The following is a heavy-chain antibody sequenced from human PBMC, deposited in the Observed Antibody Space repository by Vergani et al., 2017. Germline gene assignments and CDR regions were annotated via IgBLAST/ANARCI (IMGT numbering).Heavy chain of an antibody. CDR1: GGSISSYY. D-gene: IGHD4-23*01. J-gene: IGHJ6*03. CDR3: ARGVGGTYYMDV. CDR2: IYYSGST. V-gene: IGHV4-59*12. Sequence: QLQLQESGPGLVKPSETLSLTCTVSGGSISSYYWSWIRQPPGKGLEWIGYIYYSGSTNYNPSLKSRVTISVDTSKNQFSLKLSSVTAADTAVYYCARGVGGTYYMDVWGKGTTVTVSS.